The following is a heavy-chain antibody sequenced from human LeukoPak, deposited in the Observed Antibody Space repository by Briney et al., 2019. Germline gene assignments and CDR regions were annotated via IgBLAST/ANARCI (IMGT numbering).Heavy chain of an antibody. CDR1: GFSVSSNY. CDR2: IYSGGYT. D-gene: IGHD6-13*01. J-gene: IGHJ4*02. V-gene: IGHV3-53*01. CDR3: ARDSPDPVAAAGGPLIDY. Sequence: PGGSLRLSCAASGFSVSSNYMSWVRQAPGKGLEWVSVIYSGGYTNYADSVKGRFTISRDNSKNTLYLQMNSLRVEDTAVYYCARDSPDPVAAAGGPLIDYWGQGTLVTVSS.